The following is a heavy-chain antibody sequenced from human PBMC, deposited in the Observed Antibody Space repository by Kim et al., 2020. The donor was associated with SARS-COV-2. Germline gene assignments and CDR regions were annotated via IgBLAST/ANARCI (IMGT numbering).Heavy chain of an antibody. CDR1: GFTFGDYA. CDR3: ARGGASGRYYFDY. Sequence: GGSLRLSFTASGFTFGDYAMSWVRQAPGKGLEWLGFIRNKAYGGTTQYAASVEGRFSISRDDSEIIAYLQMNSLKTEDTAVYYCARGGASGRYYFDYWGLGTLVTVSS. V-gene: IGHV3-49*04. J-gene: IGHJ4*02. D-gene: IGHD6-19*01. CDR2: IRNKAYGGTT.